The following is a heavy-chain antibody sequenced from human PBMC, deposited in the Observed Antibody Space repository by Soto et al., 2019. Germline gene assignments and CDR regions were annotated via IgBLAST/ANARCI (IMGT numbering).Heavy chain of an antibody. J-gene: IGHJ1*01. CDR2: INWNSGSI. CDR1: GFTFDVYA. Sequence: EVQLVESGGGLVQPGRSLRLSCAASGFTFDVYAMHWVRQVPGKGLEWVSGINWNSGSIGYGDSVKGRFAISRDNAKNSLHLQMNSLSAEDTAFYYCVKDESINWYSGHFRHWGQGTLVTVSS. V-gene: IGHV3-9*01. D-gene: IGHD6-13*01. CDR3: VKDESINWYSGHFRH.